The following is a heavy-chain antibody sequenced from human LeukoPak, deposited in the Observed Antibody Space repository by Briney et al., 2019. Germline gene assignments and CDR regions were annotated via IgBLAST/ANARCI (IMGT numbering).Heavy chain of an antibody. D-gene: IGHD6-13*01. CDR2: IVVGSGNT. CDR3: AAEFSIAADPMGAFDI. J-gene: IGHJ3*02. V-gene: IGHV1-58*02. Sequence: ASVKLSCKASGFTFTSSAMQWVRQARGQRLEWIGWIVVGSGNTNYAQKFQERVTITRDMSTSTAYMELSSLRSEDTAVYYCAAEFSIAADPMGAFDIWGQGTMVTVSS. CDR1: GFTFTSSA.